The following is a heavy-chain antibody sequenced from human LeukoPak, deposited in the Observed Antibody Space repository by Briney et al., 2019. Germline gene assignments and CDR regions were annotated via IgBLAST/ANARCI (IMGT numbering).Heavy chain of an antibody. CDR2: VIPIFGTA. Sequence: ASVKVSCKASGGTFSSYAISWVRQAPGQGLEWMGGVIPIFGTANYAQKFQGRVTITADKSTSTAYMELSSLRSEDTAVYYCASDRYSSSWSFYYYYMDVWGKGTTVTVSS. D-gene: IGHD6-13*01. J-gene: IGHJ6*03. V-gene: IGHV1-69*06. CDR3: ASDRYSSSWSFYYYYMDV. CDR1: GGTFSSYA.